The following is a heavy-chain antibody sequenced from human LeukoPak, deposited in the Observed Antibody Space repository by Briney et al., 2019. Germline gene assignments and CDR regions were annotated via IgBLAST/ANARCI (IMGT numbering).Heavy chain of an antibody. D-gene: IGHD2-2*01. CDR1: VYTFTDYY. CDR2: INPDTGAT. Sequence: GASVKVSCKASVYTFTDYYLHWVRPAAGQGLEWMGWINPDTGATNYAQKFQGRVTMTSDTSITTAYMELISLRSDDTAVYYCVRGADCSRTRCYLYSFMDLWGEGTAVTVSS. V-gene: IGHV1-2*02. CDR3: VRGADCSRTRCYLYSFMDL. J-gene: IGHJ6*03.